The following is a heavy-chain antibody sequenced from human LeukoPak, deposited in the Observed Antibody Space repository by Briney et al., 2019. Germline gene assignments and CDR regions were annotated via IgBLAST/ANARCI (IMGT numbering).Heavy chain of an antibody. D-gene: IGHD2-15*01. CDR2: INHSGST. Sequence: SETLSLTCAVYGGSFSGYYWSWIRQPPGKGLEWIGEINHSGSTNYNPSLTSRVTISVDTSKNQFSLKLSSVTAADTAVYYCARSLGYCSGGSCYPWGQGTLVTVSS. V-gene: IGHV4-34*01. CDR3: ARSLGYCSGGSCYP. CDR1: GGSFSGYY. J-gene: IGHJ5*02.